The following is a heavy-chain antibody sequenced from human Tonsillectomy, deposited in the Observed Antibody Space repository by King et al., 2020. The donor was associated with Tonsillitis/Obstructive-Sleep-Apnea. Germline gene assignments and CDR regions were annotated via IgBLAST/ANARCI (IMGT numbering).Heavy chain of an antibody. V-gene: IGHV3-15*02. CDR1: GFTFSNAW. CDR3: ATGFRVGPSY. CDR2: VKDKAEDETT. J-gene: IGHJ4*02. Sequence: VQLVESGGALVKPGGSISLSCAASGFTFSNAWMTWVRQAPGKGLAWVGRVKDKAEDETTDYAAPVMGRFTISRDDSKNTVYLHMSSLKVEDTAVYYCATGFRVGPSYWGQGTLVTVSS. D-gene: IGHD1-26*01.